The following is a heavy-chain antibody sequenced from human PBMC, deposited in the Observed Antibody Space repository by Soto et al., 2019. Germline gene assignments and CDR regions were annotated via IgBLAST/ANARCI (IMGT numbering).Heavy chain of an antibody. J-gene: IGHJ4*02. D-gene: IGHD6-19*01. V-gene: IGHV4-59*01. Sequence: SETLSLTCTVSGDSISNYYWTWIRQPPGKGLEWIGCFYNSGNTNYNPSLKSRVTISVDTSNNQFSLRVNSVTAADTAVYYCASTKQWLTIFDYWGQGALVTVSS. CDR1: GDSISNYY. CDR3: ASTKQWLTIFDY. CDR2: FYNSGNT.